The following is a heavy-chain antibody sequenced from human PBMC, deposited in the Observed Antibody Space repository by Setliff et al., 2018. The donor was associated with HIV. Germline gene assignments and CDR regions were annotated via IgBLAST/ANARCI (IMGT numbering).Heavy chain of an antibody. CDR2: VNHKGVA. CDR3: TRAQIAAPRPFDY. Sequence: PSETLSLTCAVYGGAFSGYYWTWIRQSPGRGLEWIGEVNHKGVANYSPSLMRRATISADTPKNQFSLRLSSVTAADTALYFCTRAQIAAPRPFDYWGQGTLVTVSS. J-gene: IGHJ4*02. D-gene: IGHD2-21*01. CDR1: GGAFSGYY. V-gene: IGHV4-34*01.